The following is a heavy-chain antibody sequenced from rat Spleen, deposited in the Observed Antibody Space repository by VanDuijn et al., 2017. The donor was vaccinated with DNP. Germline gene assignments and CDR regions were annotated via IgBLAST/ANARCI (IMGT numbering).Heavy chain of an antibody. V-gene: IGHV5-22*01. Sequence: EVQLVESGGGLVQPGRSLKLSCAASGFTFSNYYMAWVRQAPKKGLEWVASISYEGSSTYYGDSVKGRFTISRDNAKSTLYLQMNSLRSEDTATYYCARRAYYGYYFDYWGQGVMVTVSS. CDR2: ISYEGSST. D-gene: IGHD1-7*01. J-gene: IGHJ2*01. CDR1: GFTFSNYY. CDR3: ARRAYYGYYFDY.